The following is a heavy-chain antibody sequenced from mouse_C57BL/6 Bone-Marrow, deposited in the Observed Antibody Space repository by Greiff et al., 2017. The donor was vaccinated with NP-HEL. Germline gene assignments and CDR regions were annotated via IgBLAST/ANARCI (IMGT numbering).Heavy chain of an antibody. J-gene: IGHJ1*03. CDR2: IDPNSGGT. V-gene: IGHV1-72*01. CDR3: DREYYGSRGRYFDV. CDR1: GYTFTSYW. Sequence: VQLQQPGADLVKPGASVKLSCKASGYTFTSYWMHWVKQRPGRGLEWIGRIDPNSGGTKFNEKFKTKATLTVDKPSSTAYMQLSSLTSEDSAVYYWDREYYGSRGRYFDVWGRGTTVTVSS. D-gene: IGHD1-1*01.